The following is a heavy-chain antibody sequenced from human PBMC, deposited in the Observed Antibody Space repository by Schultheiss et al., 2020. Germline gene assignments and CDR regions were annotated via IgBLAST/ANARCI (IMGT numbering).Heavy chain of an antibody. J-gene: IGHJ5*02. CDR1: GFTFSGSA. CDR3: ARVGYSYGINWFDP. Sequence: GGSLRLSCAASGFTFSGSAMHWVRQASGKGLEWVSAISGSGGSTYYADSVKGRFTISRDNAKNTLYLQMNSLRGEDTAVYYCARVGYSYGINWFDPWGQGTLVTVSS. V-gene: IGHV3-23*01. D-gene: IGHD5-18*01. CDR2: ISGSGGST.